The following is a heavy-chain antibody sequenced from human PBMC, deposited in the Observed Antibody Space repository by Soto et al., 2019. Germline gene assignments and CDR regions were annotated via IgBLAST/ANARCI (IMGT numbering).Heavy chain of an antibody. Sequence: QAQLVQSGAEVRKPGSSVKVSCKASGGTFTNYAINWVRQAPGQGLEWMGDITPMFGRPYYAQNVQCRITITADDSRRTTYVELSSRRSEDTALYLCAREVRVQTPVVGHGGEGTVVTVSS. CDR2: ITPMFGRP. D-gene: IGHD2-2*01. V-gene: IGHV1-69*01. CDR3: AREVRVQTPVVGH. J-gene: IGHJ4*02. CDR1: GGTFTNYA.